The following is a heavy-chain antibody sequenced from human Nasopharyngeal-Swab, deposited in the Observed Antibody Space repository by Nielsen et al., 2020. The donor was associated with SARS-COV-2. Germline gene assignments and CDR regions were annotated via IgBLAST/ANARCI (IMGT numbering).Heavy chain of an antibody. D-gene: IGHD3-22*01. CDR3: ARDYRTYYYDSSGYYASHYYGMDV. CDR1: GFSFRSYE. J-gene: IGHJ6*02. CDR2: ISSSGSTI. Sequence: GESLKISCAASGFSFRSYEMNWVRQAPGKGLEWVSYISSSGSTIYYADSVKGRFTISRDNAKNSLYLQMNSLRAEDTAVYYCARDYRTYYYDSSGYYASHYYGMDVWGQGTTVTVSS. V-gene: IGHV3-48*03.